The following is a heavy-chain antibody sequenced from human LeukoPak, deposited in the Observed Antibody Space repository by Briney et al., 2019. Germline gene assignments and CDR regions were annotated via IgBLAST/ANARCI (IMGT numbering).Heavy chain of an antibody. CDR3: AGGTGFIIKD. CDR2: IYSGGST. V-gene: IGHV3-53*01. Sequence: PGGSLRPSCAASGFTVSSNYMSWVRQAPGKGLEWVSVIYSGGSTYYADSVKGRFTISRDNAKNSLYLQMNNLRVEDTAMYYCAGGTGFIIKDWGQGTLVTVSS. CDR1: GFTVSSNY. J-gene: IGHJ4*02. D-gene: IGHD3-9*01.